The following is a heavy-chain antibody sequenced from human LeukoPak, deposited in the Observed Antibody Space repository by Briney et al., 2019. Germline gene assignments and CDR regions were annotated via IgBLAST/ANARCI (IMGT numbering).Heavy chain of an antibody. V-gene: IGHV3-20*04. CDR3: ARGNSNFDY. CDR1: GFTFSSYS. Sequence: GGSLRLSCAATGFTFSSYSMNWVRQAPGKGLEWVSGINWNGGSTGYADSVKGRFTISRDNAKNSLYLQMNSLRAEDTALYYCARGNSNFDYWGQGTLVTVSS. CDR2: INWNGGST. J-gene: IGHJ4*02. D-gene: IGHD4-11*01.